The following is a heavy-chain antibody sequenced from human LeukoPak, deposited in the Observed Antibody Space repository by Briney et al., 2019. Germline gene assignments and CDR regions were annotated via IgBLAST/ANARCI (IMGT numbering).Heavy chain of an antibody. D-gene: IGHD2-2*02. Sequence: SETLSLTCAVYGGSFSGYYWSWIRQPPGKGLEWIGEINHSGSTNYNPSLKSRVTISVDTSKNQFSLELSSVTAADTAVYYCARVRAVPAAIKYWGQGTLVTVSS. CDR3: ARVRAVPAAIKY. V-gene: IGHV4-34*01. CDR1: GGSFSGYY. CDR2: INHSGST. J-gene: IGHJ4*02.